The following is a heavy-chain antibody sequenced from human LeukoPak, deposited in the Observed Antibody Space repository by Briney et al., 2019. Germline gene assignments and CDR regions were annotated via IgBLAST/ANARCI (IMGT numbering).Heavy chain of an antibody. CDR2: ISGSGGST. CDR1: GFTFSSYA. Sequence: QSGGSLRLSCAASGFTFSSYAMSWVRQAPGKGLEWVSSISGSGGSTYYADSVKGRFTISRDNSKNTLYLQMNSLRAEDTAVYYCAKDTYYDSSGYYPYYFDYWGQGTLVTVSS. J-gene: IGHJ4*02. D-gene: IGHD3-22*01. V-gene: IGHV3-23*01. CDR3: AKDTYYDSSGYYPYYFDY.